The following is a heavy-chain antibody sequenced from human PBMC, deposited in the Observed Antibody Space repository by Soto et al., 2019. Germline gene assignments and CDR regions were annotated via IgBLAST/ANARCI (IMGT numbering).Heavy chain of an antibody. CDR3: ARGWNYISDKD. V-gene: IGHV3-30*03. CDR1: GSTFSGYG. D-gene: IGHD1-7*01. J-gene: IGHJ4*02. CDR2: ISNDGSDK. Sequence: QVQLVESGGGVVQSGRSLRLSCTAPGSTFSGYGMNWVRQAPGKGLEWVAVISNDGSDKYYAGSVKGRFTISRDDSSNTIYLQMNSLRAEDTAVYYCARGWNYISDKDWGQGTLVTVSS.